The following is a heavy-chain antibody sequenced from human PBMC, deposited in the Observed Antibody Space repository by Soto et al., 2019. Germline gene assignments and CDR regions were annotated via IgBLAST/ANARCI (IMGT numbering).Heavy chain of an antibody. CDR2: LYYGRSA. V-gene: IGHV4-59*01. CDR1: GDSISSYY. CDR3: ALRSMAVVPEY. J-gene: IGHJ4*02. D-gene: IGHD3-22*01. Sequence: QVQLQESGPGLVKPSETLSLTCAVSGDSISSYYCMWIRQPPGKGLESIGYLYYGRSANYNPSLKSRVALSVETSTNQCSLTLSSMTAADTAVYYCALRSMAVVPEYWGQGTLVTVSS.